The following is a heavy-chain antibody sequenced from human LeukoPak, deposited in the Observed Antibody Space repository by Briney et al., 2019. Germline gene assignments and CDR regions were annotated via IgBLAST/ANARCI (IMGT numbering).Heavy chain of an antibody. J-gene: IGHJ6*02. V-gene: IGHV3-30*18. CDR1: GFTFSSVG. CDR3: ANDLGVPAAQRQGYYYGMGV. Sequence: GGSLRLSCAASGFTFSSVGMHWVCQAPGKGLGRVAVISYDGSYKSSADSVKGRFTISRDNSKNMLYLQMYSLRVEDTAVYYCANDLGVPAAQRQGYYYGMGVWGQGTTVTVSS. D-gene: IGHD2-2*01. CDR2: ISYDGSYK.